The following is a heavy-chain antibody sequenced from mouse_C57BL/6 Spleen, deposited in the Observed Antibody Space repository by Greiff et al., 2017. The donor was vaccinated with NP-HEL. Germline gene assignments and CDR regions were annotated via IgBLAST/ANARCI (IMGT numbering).Heavy chain of an antibody. V-gene: IGHV14-1*01. Sequence: VQLQQSGAELVRPGASVKLSCTASGFNIKDYYMHWVKQRPEQGLEWIGRIDPEDGDTEYAPKFQGKATMTADTSSNTAYLQLSSLTSEDTAVYYCTTYYYGSSERFAYWGQGTLVTVSA. CDR3: TTYYYGSSERFAY. D-gene: IGHD1-1*01. J-gene: IGHJ3*01. CDR2: IDPEDGDT. CDR1: GFNIKDYY.